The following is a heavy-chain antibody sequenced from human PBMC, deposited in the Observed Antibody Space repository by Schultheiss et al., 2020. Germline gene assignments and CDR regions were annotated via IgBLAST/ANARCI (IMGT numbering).Heavy chain of an antibody. CDR2: MNPNSGNT. J-gene: IGHJ4*02. D-gene: IGHD3-22*01. CDR3: ARSPTIGYCYDSSGYHSRFDY. CDR1: GYTFTGYY. Sequence: ASVKVSCKASGYTFTGYYMHWVRQAPGQGLEWMGWMNPNSGNTGYAQKFQGRVTMTRNTSISTAYMELSSLRSEDTAVYYCARSPTIGYCYDSSGYHSRFDYWGEGALVNVSA. V-gene: IGHV1-8*02.